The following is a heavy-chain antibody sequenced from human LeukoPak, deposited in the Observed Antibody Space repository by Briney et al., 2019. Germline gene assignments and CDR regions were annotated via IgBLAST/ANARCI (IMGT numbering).Heavy chain of an antibody. CDR1: GFTFSSYW. CDR3: VRDASLGFCTGGACSAHFDY. V-gene: IGHV3-7*03. Sequence: PGGSLRLSCAASGFTFSSYWMSWVRQAPGKGLEWVANIKPDGSEKYYVDSVEGRFTISRDNAKNSLYLQMYSLRPEDMALYYCVRDASLGFCTGGACSAHFDYWGQGTLVIVSS. CDR2: IKPDGSEK. J-gene: IGHJ4*02. D-gene: IGHD2-8*02.